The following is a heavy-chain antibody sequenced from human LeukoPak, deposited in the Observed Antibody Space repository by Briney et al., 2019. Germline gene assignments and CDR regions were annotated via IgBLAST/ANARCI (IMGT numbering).Heavy chain of an antibody. CDR3: ASSYSSSSGVSSRYFDY. V-gene: IGHV1-46*01. Sequence: ASVKVSCKASGYTFTSYYMHWVRQAPGQGLEWMGIINPSGGSTSYAQKFQGRVTMTRDTSTSTVYMELSSLRSEDTAVYYCASSYSSSSGVSSRYFDYWGQGTLVTVSS. CDR2: INPSGGST. J-gene: IGHJ4*02. CDR1: GYTFTSYY. D-gene: IGHD6-6*01.